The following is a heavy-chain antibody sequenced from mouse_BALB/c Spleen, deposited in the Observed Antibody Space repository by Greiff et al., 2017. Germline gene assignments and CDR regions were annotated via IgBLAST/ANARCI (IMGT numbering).Heavy chain of an antibody. CDR1: GYAFSSYW. Sequence: QVQLQQSGAELVRPGSSVKISCKASGYAFSSYWMNWVKQRPGQGLEWIGEINPSNGGTNFNEKFKSKATLTVDKSSSTAYMQLSSLTSEDSAVYYCTRGENYYGSSSLGSYWGQGTLVTVSA. D-gene: IGHD1-1*01. V-gene: IGHV1S81*02. CDR2: INPSNGGT. J-gene: IGHJ3*01. CDR3: TRGENYYGSSSLGSY.